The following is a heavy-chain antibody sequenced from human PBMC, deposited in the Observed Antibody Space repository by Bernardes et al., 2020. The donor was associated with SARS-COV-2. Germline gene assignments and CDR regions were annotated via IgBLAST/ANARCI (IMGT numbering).Heavy chain of an antibody. V-gene: IGHV3-13*05. D-gene: IGHD2-15*01. Sequence: GGSLRLSCAASGFTFSSYDMHWVRQATGKGLEWVSAIGTAGDPYYPGSVKGRFTISRENAKNSLYLQMNSLRAGDTAVYYCARGLIDCSGGSCHNWFDPWGQGTLVTVSS. CDR1: GFTFSSYD. J-gene: IGHJ5*02. CDR3: ARGLIDCSGGSCHNWFDP. CDR2: IGTAGDP.